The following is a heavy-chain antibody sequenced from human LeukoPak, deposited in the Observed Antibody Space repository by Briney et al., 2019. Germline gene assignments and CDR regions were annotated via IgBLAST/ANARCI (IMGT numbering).Heavy chain of an antibody. CDR1: GFTVSSNY. Sequence: GGSLRLSCAAAGFTVSSNYMSWVRQAPGKGLEWVSVIHSGGSTYYADSVEGRFTISRDSSKNTLYLQMNSLRAEDTAVYYRASRAVAGFYYFDYWGQGTLVTVSS. D-gene: IGHD6-19*01. V-gene: IGHV3-66*01. CDR3: ASRAVAGFYYFDY. J-gene: IGHJ4*02. CDR2: IHSGGST.